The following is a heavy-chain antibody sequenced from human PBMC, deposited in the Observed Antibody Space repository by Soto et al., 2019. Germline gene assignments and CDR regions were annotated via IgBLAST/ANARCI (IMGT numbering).Heavy chain of an antibody. CDR3: AREGTGVFDH. CDR2: SYYNGST. V-gene: IGHV4-59*01. Sequence: PSEMLSLTCTVCDGSISSWCWCWIRKPPEKGLGMGGNSYYNGSTNYNHSLKSRVTVTIDTSTNKVSLKLRSVTAADTAVYYNAREGTGVFDHWGQGTLVTVSS. CDR1: DGSISSWC. D-gene: IGHD3-3*01. J-gene: IGHJ4*02.